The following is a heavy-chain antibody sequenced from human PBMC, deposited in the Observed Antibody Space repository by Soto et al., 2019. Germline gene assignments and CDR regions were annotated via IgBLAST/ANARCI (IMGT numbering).Heavy chain of an antibody. J-gene: IGHJ4*02. Sequence: QVQLQESGPGLVKPSETLSLTCTVSGGSISSYYWSWIRQPPGKGLEWIGYIYYSGSTNYNPSLKSRVTMSVDTSKNQFSLKLSSVTAADTAVYYCAGHRGPWRYNYDNSGNWAFDYWGQGTLVTVSS. CDR2: IYYSGST. CDR1: GGSISSYY. V-gene: IGHV4-59*01. D-gene: IGHD3-22*01. CDR3: AGHRGPWRYNYDNSGNWAFDY.